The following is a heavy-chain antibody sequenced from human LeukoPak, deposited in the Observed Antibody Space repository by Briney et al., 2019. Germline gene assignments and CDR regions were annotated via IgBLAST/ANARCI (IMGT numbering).Heavy chain of an antibody. CDR3: ARGSSGWYPARTYFDY. Sequence: PGGSLRLSCAASGFTFGDYGMSWVRQAPGKGLEWVSGVNWNGGSTGYADSVKGRFTISRDNAKNSLYLQMNSLRAEDTAVYYCARGSSGWYPARTYFDYWGQGTLVTVSS. J-gene: IGHJ4*02. V-gene: IGHV3-20*04. D-gene: IGHD6-19*01. CDR2: VNWNGGST. CDR1: GFTFGDYG.